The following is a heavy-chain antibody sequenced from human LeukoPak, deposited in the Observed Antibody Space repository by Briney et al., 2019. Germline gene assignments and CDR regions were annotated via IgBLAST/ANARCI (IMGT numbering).Heavy chain of an antibody. CDR2: ISGSGGST. V-gene: IGHV3-23*01. D-gene: IGHD6-13*01. J-gene: IGHJ4*02. CDR3: AMGSTSSSWFH. CDR1: GFTFSSYA. Sequence: GGSLRLSCAASGFTFSSYAMSWVSQAPGKGLEWVSAISGSGGSTYYADSVKGRFTISRDNSKNTLYLQMNSLRAEDTAVYYCAMGSTSSSWFHWGQGTLVTVSS.